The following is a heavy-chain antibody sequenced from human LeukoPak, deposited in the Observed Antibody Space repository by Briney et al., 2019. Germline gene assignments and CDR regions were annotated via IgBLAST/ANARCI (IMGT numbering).Heavy chain of an antibody. CDR2: ISYDGSNK. Sequence: GGSLRLSCAASGFTFSSYAMHWVRQAPGKGLEWVAVISYDGSNKYYADSVKGRFTISRDNSKNTLYLQVNSLRAEDTAVYYCARVRGIPGYSSGWWGGYFDYWGQGTLVTVSS. V-gene: IGHV3-30-3*01. CDR1: GFTFSSYA. D-gene: IGHD6-19*01. J-gene: IGHJ4*02. CDR3: ARVRGIPGYSSGWWGGYFDY.